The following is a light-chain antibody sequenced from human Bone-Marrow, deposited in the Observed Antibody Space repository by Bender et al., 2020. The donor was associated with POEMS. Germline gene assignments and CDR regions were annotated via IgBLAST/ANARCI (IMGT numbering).Light chain of an antibody. J-gene: IGLJ3*02. CDR2: DVN. CDR3: SSYTSSRTL. Sequence: QSDLTQPASVSGSPGQSITISCTATSSDLGSYFFVAWYQQYPGKAPKLLIYDVNDRPSGVSDRFSASKSGNTASLTISGLQTEDEADYFCSSYTSSRTLFGGGTKLTVL. CDR1: SSDLGSYFF. V-gene: IGLV2-14*01.